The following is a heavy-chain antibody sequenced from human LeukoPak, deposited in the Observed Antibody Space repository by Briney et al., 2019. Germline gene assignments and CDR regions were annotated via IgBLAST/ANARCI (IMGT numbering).Heavy chain of an antibody. Sequence: GSSVKVSCKASGGTFSSYAISWVRQAPGQGLEWMGGIIPIFGTANYAQKFQGRGTITTDESTSTAYMELGSLRPEDTAVYYCAGGGFTRNYYYYMDVWGKGTTVTVSS. CDR3: AGGGFTRNYYYYMDV. J-gene: IGHJ6*03. CDR1: GGTFSSYA. V-gene: IGHV1-69*05. CDR2: IIPIFGTA.